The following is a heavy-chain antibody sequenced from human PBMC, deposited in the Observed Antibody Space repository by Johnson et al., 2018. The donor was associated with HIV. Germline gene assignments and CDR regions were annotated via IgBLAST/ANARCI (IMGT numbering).Heavy chain of an antibody. CDR3: ARDSGGISQTQLLALDLTWAFDI. D-gene: IGHD1-1*01. J-gene: IGHJ3*02. CDR2: ISSIGVTT. Sequence: QVQLVESGGGLVRPGASLRLSCAASGFTFSDYYMTWIRQAPGKGLEWLSYISSIGVTTYYAESLMGRFTISRAHAKNTLYLQMNSMRADDTALYYCARDSGGISQTQLLALDLTWAFDIWGQGTMVTVSS. CDR1: GFTFSDYY. V-gene: IGHV3-11*04.